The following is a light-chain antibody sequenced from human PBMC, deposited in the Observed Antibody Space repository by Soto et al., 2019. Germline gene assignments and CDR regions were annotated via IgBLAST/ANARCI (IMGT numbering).Light chain of an antibody. Sequence: QSALTPPASVSGPPGQSIAISCTGTSSDVGGYNYVTRYQQEPGKAPKLIIYDVSYRPSGVSNRFSGSKSGNTASLIISRLQAEDEADCYCSSHSRGSTYVFGTGTKLTVL. CDR3: SSHSRGSTYV. J-gene: IGLJ1*01. V-gene: IGLV2-14*01. CDR2: DVS. CDR1: SSDVGGYNY.